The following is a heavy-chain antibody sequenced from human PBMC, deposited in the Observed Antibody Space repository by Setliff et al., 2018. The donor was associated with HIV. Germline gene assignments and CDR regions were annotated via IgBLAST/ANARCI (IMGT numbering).Heavy chain of an antibody. CDR2: IYYSGST. CDR1: GDSISDYY. V-gene: IGHV4-59*01. D-gene: IGHD6-13*01. Sequence: SETLSLTCTVSGDSISDYYWTWIRQPPGKGLEWIGYIYYSGSTNYNPSLKSRVTISVDTSKNQFSLKLTSLTAADTAVYYCARGRWYSSSWYEYWGQGTLVTVSS. CDR3: ARGRWYSSSWYEY. J-gene: IGHJ4*02.